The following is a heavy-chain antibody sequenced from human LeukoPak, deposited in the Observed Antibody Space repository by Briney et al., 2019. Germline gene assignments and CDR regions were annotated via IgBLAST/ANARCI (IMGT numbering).Heavy chain of an antibody. Sequence: PSETLSLTCAVSGYSISSGYHWGWIRQPPGKGLEWIGSVFHTGSTYYIPSLKSRVTISVDTSKNQFSLEVSSVTAADTAVYYCARGISTTGHDYWGQGTLVTVSS. CDR3: ARGISTTGHDY. V-gene: IGHV4-38-2*01. CDR2: VFHTGST. J-gene: IGHJ4*02. CDR1: GYSISSGYH. D-gene: IGHD4-11*01.